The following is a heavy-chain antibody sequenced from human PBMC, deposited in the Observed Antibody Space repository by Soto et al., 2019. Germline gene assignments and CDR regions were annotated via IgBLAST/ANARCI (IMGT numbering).Heavy chain of an antibody. V-gene: IGHV3-30-3*01. D-gene: IGHD2-15*01. J-gene: IGHJ4*02. Sequence: GGSLRLSCAASGFTFSSYAMHWVRQAPGKGLEWVAVISYDGSNKYYADSVKGRFTISRDNSKNTLYLQMNSLRAEDTAVYYCARAFGYCSGGSCYPVDYWGQGTLVTVSS. CDR2: ISYDGSNK. CDR3: ARAFGYCSGGSCYPVDY. CDR1: GFTFSSYA.